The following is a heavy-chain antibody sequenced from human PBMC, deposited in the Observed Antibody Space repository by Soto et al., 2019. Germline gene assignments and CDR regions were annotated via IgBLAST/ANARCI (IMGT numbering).Heavy chain of an antibody. J-gene: IGHJ4*02. D-gene: IGHD2-21*01. CDR2: ITSASTTI. Sequence: GGSLRLSCEASGFTFSRYSMNWVRQAPGRGLEWVSYITSASTTIYYADSVKGRFTIYRDNAKNSVDLRMNSLRDENTAVYFGVGDDCDTDCYFDYRGQGTPVTVSS. V-gene: IGHV3-48*02. CDR1: GFTFSRYS. CDR3: VGDDCDTDCYFDY.